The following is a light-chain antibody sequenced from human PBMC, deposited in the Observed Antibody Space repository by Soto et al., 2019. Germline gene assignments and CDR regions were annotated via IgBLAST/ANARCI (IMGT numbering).Light chain of an antibody. CDR1: SSNIGAGYD. V-gene: IGLV1-40*01. J-gene: IGLJ2*01. CDR3: QSYDSSLSGYVV. Sequence: QSVLTQPPSVSGAPGQRVTISCTGTSSNIGAGYDVHWYQQLPGTAPKLLIYLNTNRPAGVPDRFSGSKSGTSASLAISGLQAEDEADYYCQSYDSSLSGYVVFGGGTKLTVL. CDR2: LNT.